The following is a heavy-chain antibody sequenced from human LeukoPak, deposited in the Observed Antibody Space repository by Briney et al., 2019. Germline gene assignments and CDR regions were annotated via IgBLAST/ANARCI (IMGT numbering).Heavy chain of an antibody. CDR2: IWYDGSNK. CDR1: GFTFSSYG. Sequence: GRSLRLSCAASGFTFSSYGMHWVRQAPGKGLEWVAVIWYDGSNKYYADSVKGRFTISRDNSKNSLYLQMNSLRLEDTALYYCARGGMDVWGQGTTVTVSS. J-gene: IGHJ6*02. CDR3: ARGGMDV. V-gene: IGHV3-33*01.